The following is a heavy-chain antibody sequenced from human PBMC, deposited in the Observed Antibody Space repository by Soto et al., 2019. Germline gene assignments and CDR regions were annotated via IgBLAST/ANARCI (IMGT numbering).Heavy chain of an antibody. D-gene: IGHD6-25*01. CDR2: VFYSVRS. J-gene: IGHJ5*01. CDR1: VCSINSPSHY. CDR3: EGQTFTIAAASFGRRNWFDT. V-gene: IGHV4-39*01. Sequence: SETLSRTCTFSVCSINSPSHYWCLFRQPPWNGLEWIGSVFYSVRSYSTPSLKSRVTISVDTYKNQFSLSLTYVTASDTAVYFCEGQTFTIAAASFGRRNWFDTWDPGTLVTXS.